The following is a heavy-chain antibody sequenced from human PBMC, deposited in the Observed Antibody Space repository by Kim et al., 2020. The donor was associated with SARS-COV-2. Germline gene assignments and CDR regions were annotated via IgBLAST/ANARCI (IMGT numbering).Heavy chain of an antibody. Sequence: SETLSLTCTVSGGSVSSGSYYWSWIRQPPGKGLEWIGYIYYSGSTNYNPSLKSRVTISVDTSKNQFSLKLSSVTAADTAVYYCARVTGLQLVLTVVANWFDPWGQGTLVTVSS. CDR2: IYYSGST. CDR1: GGSVSSGSYY. CDR3: ARVTGLQLVLTVVANWFDP. V-gene: IGHV4-61*01. D-gene: IGHD6-13*01. J-gene: IGHJ5*02.